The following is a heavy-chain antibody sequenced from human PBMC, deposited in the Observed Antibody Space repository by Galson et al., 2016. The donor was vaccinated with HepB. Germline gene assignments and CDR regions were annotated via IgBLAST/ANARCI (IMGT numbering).Heavy chain of an antibody. V-gene: IGHV3-53*01. Sequence: SLRLSCAASGFTVSSRYMSCVRQVPGTGLEWVSAIYSAGSAYYADSVKGRFTISRDEFENTLYLQMNSLRADDTALYYCARGHDYGDYLATWGQGSLVIVSS. CDR3: ARGHDYGDYLAT. D-gene: IGHD4-17*01. CDR2: IYSAGSA. J-gene: IGHJ4*02. CDR1: GFTVSSRY.